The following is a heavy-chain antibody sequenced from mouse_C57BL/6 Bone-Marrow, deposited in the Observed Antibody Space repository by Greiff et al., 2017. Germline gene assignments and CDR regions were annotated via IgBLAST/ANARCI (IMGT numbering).Heavy chain of an antibody. CDR3: ARRDYSSYDYAMDY. Sequence: QVQLQQSDAELVKPGASVKISCKASGYTFTDYSIHWMKQRPEQGLDWIGYIYPRDGSTKYNEKFKGKATLTADKSSSTAYMQLNSLTSEDSAVYFCARRDYSSYDYAMDYWGQGTSVTVSS. CDR2: IYPRDGST. V-gene: IGHV1-78*01. J-gene: IGHJ4*01. D-gene: IGHD2-5*01. CDR1: GYTFTDYS.